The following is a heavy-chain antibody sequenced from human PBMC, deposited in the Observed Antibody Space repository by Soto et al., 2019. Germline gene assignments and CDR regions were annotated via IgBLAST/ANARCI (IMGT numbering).Heavy chain of an antibody. Sequence: GGSLRLSCAASGFTFSSYGMHWVRQAPGKGLEWVAVIWYDGSNKYYADSVKGRFTISRDNCKNTLYLQMNSLRAEDTAVYYCARDHCGGDCYIDYWGQGTLVTVSS. CDR3: ARDHCGGDCYIDY. J-gene: IGHJ4*02. CDR2: IWYDGSNK. D-gene: IGHD2-21*02. V-gene: IGHV3-33*01. CDR1: GFTFSSYG.